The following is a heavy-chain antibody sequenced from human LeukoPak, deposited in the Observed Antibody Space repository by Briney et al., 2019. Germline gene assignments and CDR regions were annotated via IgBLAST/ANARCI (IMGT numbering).Heavy chain of an antibody. D-gene: IGHD4-17*01. CDR3: TFSSYGDHVGVDAFDM. V-gene: IGHV3-74*01. Sequence: GGSLRLSCAASGFTFSNYAMSWVRQAPGKGLVWVSRINAYGSSTNYADSVKGRFTISRDNAKNTVYLQMNSLSAEDTAMYYCTFSSYGDHVGVDAFDMWGQGTMVTVSA. CDR1: GFTFSNYA. CDR2: INAYGSST. J-gene: IGHJ3*02.